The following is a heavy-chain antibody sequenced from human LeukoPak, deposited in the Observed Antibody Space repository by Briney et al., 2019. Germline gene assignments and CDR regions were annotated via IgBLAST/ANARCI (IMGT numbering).Heavy chain of an antibody. V-gene: IGHV3-7*01. J-gene: IGHJ5*02. CDR2: VNRDGGEK. CDR1: GFTFSNYW. CDR3: ATYILNAGDSNWYDR. Sequence: PGGSLRLSCAASGFTFSNYWMNWVRQAPGKGLEWVANVNRDGGEKYYMDSVKGRFTISRDNTKNSLYLHMSSLRADDTAVHYCATYILNAGDSNWYDRWGQGTLVTVSS. D-gene: IGHD2-21*01.